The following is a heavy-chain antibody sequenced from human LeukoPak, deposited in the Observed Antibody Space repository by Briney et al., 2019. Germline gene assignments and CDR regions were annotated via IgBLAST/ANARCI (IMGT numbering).Heavy chain of an antibody. CDR2: ISYMGCNK. CDR1: GFTFSSYA. J-gene: IGHJ4*02. CDR3: ARELGYSGYDSYGY. V-gene: IGHV3-30-3*01. Sequence: GGSLRLSCAASGFTFSSYAMHWVRQAPGKGLEWVAVISYMGCNKYYADSVKGRFTISRDNSKNTLYLQMNSLRAEDTAVYYCARELGYSGYDSYGYWGQGTLVTVSS. D-gene: IGHD5-12*01.